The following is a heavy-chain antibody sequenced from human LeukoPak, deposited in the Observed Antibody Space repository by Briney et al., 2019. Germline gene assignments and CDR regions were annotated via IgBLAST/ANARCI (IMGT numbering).Heavy chain of an antibody. J-gene: IGHJ4*02. V-gene: IGHV3-15*01. CDR2: IKTETHNGAT. Sequence: TSGGSLRLSCAASGFSFSDAWMTWVRQTPEKGLEWVGRIKTETHNGATEYAAPVEGRFIISRDDSKSTLYLQMNSLKFEDTAIYYCTTAAWGGRSDYWGQGTLVTVSS. CDR3: TTAAWGGRSDY. D-gene: IGHD3-10*01. CDR1: GFSFSDAW.